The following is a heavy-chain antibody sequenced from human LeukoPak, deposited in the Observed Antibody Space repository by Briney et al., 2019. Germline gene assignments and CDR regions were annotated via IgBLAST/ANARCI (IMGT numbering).Heavy chain of an antibody. CDR1: DGSFSGYY. Sequence: SETLSLTCVVYDGSFSGYYWSWIRQPPGKELEWIGEINHSGSTNYNPSLKSRVTISVDTSKNQFSLKLSSVTAADTGVYYCARLGHSSSSIYYYYGMGVWGQGTTVTVSS. V-gene: IGHV4-34*01. J-gene: IGHJ6*02. CDR2: INHSGST. CDR3: ARLGHSSSSIYYYYGMGV. D-gene: IGHD6-6*01.